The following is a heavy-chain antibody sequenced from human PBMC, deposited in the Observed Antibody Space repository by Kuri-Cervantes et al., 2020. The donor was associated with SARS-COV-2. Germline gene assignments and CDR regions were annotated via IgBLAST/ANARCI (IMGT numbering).Heavy chain of an antibody. V-gene: IGHV1-69*13. Sequence: SVKVSCKASGGTFSSYAISWVRQAPGQGLEWMGGIIPIFGTANYAQKFQGRVTITADESTSTAYMELSSLRSEDTAVYYCARPGRFFGVVIPQGGAFDIWAKGQWSPSPQ. CDR2: IIPIFGTA. CDR3: ARPGRFFGVVIPQGGAFDI. J-gene: IGHJ3*02. D-gene: IGHD3-3*01. CDR1: GGTFSSYA.